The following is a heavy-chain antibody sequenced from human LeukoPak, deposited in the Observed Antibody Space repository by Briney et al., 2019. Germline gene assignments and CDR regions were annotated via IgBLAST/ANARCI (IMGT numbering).Heavy chain of an antibody. Sequence: GESLKISCEVSGYIFTDYWIAWVRQTPAKGLEWMGIIYPRDSDIKYSPSFQGHVTISADKSTSTAYLQWSSLKAADTAMYFCARSSAAGSHDPFDIWGQGTMVIVSS. CDR2: IYPRDSDI. V-gene: IGHV5-51*01. D-gene: IGHD6-25*01. CDR3: ARSSAAGSHDPFDI. J-gene: IGHJ3*02. CDR1: GYIFTDYW.